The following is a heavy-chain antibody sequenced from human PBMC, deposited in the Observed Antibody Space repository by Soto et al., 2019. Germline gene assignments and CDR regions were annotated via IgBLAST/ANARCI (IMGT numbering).Heavy chain of an antibody. D-gene: IGHD5-18*01. CDR3: ASSPSEGYSYGSVGY. J-gene: IGHJ4*02. CDR2: IIPIFGTA. Sequence: SVKVSCKASGGTFCSYAFSWVRQAPGQGLEWMGGIIPIFGTANYAQKFQGRVTITADESTSTAYMELSSLRSEDTAVYYCASSPSEGYSYGSVGYWGQGTLVTVSS. V-gene: IGHV1-69*13. CDR1: GGTFCSYA.